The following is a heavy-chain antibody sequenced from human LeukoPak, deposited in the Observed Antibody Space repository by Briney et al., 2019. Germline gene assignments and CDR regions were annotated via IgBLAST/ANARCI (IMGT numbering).Heavy chain of an antibody. Sequence: ASVKVSCKASGYTFIGYYIHWVRQAPGQGLEWMGRINPNSGDANYAQSFQGRVTMTRDTSISSAYMELSRLRSDDTAVYYCALTWGYYAFDIWGQGTMVTVSS. CDR2: INPNSGDA. D-gene: IGHD7-27*01. CDR1: GYTFIGYY. V-gene: IGHV1-2*06. J-gene: IGHJ3*02. CDR3: ALTWGYYAFDI.